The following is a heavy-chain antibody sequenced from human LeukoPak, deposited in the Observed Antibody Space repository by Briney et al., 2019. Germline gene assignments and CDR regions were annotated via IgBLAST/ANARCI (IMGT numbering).Heavy chain of an antibody. CDR3: AHRQSFSSSGWYEAFDY. V-gene: IGHV2-5*02. J-gene: IGHJ4*02. Sequence: SGPTLVNPTQTLTLTCTFSGFSLSTSGVGVGWIRQPPGKALEWLALIYWDDDKRYSPSLKSRLTITKDTSKNQVVLTMTNMDPVDTATYYCAHRQSFSSSGWYEAFDYWGQGTLVTVSP. CDR2: IYWDDDK. D-gene: IGHD6-19*01. CDR1: GFSLSTSGVG.